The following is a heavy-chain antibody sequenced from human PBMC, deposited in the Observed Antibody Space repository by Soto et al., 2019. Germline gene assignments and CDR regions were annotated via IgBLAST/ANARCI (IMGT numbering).Heavy chain of an antibody. J-gene: IGHJ6*02. V-gene: IGHV3-9*01. Sequence: SLRLSCAASGFTFDDYAMHWVRQAPGKGLEWVSGISWNSGSIGYADSVKGRFTISRDNAKNSLYLQMNSLRAEDTAVYYCARARYCISTSCYLDVWGQGTTVTVSS. CDR3: ARARYCISTSCYLDV. CDR1: GFTFDDYA. CDR2: ISWNSGSI. D-gene: IGHD2-2*01.